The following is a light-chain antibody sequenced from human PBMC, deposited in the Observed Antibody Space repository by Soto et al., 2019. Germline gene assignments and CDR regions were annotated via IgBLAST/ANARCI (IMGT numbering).Light chain of an antibody. CDR2: GAS. V-gene: IGKV3-20*01. J-gene: IGKJ1*01. Sequence: EIVLTQSPGTLSLSPGERATLSCRASQSVSSSYLARYQQKPGQAPRLLIYGASSRATGIPDRFSGSGSGTDFTLTTIRLEPEAFAVYYCQQYGSSTGTFGLGTKVEIK. CDR1: QSVSSSY. CDR3: QQYGSSTGT.